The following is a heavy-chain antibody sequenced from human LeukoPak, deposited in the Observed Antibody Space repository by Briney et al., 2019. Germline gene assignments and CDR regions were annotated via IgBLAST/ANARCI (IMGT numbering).Heavy chain of an antibody. CDR1: GDTFSGHS. D-gene: IGHD4-11*01. J-gene: IGHJ4*02. Sequence: GGSLRLSCEASGDTFSGHSLIWVRKAPGKGLEWISYIGYGGSPIHFADSVKGRFGISRDDAKNSLYLYINTLRAEDTAIYYCAREYDSRARFDSWGQGILVTVSS. V-gene: IGHV3-48*01. CDR2: IGYGGSPI. CDR3: AREYDSRARFDS.